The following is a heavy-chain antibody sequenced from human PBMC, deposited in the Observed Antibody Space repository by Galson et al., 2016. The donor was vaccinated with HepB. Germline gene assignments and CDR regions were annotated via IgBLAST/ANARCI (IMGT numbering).Heavy chain of an antibody. CDR1: GYIFTHYW. CDR2: IHPGDSTT. J-gene: IGHJ4*02. CDR3: ARKYGDGSGTYCPVFLDY. Sequence: QSGAEVKKPGESLKISCKASGYIFTHYWIGWVRQMPGKGPEWVGIIHPGDSTTKYSPSFQGQVTISADKSISTAYLQWSSLAASDTAIYYCARKYGDGSGTYCPVFLDYWGQGSLVTVSS. D-gene: IGHD3-10*01. V-gene: IGHV5-51*01.